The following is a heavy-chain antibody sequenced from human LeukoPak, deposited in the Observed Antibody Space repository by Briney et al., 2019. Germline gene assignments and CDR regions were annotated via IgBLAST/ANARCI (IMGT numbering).Heavy chain of an antibody. J-gene: IGHJ5*02. CDR1: GFTFSSYS. CDR2: ISSSSSYI. D-gene: IGHD6-13*01. Sequence: GGSLRFSCAASGFTFSSYSMNWVRQAPGKGLEWVSSISSSSSYIYYAHSVKGRFTISRDNAKNSLYLQMNSLRAEDTAVYYCARDRGSSSWAHNWFDPWGQGTLVTVSS. V-gene: IGHV3-21*01. CDR3: ARDRGSSSWAHNWFDP.